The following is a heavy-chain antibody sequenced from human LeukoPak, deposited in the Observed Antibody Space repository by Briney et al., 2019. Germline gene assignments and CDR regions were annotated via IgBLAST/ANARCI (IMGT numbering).Heavy chain of an antibody. V-gene: IGHV3-11*04. J-gene: IGHJ4*02. CDR2: ISSSGSTI. CDR3: AKDYDSSGYYYDYFDY. Sequence: GGSLRLSCAASGFTFSDYYMSWIRQAPGKGLEWVSYISSSGSTIYYADSVKGRFTISRDNAKNSLYLQMNSLRAEDTAVYYCAKDYDSSGYYYDYFDYWGQGTLVTVSS. D-gene: IGHD3-22*01. CDR1: GFTFSDYY.